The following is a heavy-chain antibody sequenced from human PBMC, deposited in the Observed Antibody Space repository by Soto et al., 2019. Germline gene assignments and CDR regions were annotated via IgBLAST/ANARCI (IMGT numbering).Heavy chain of an antibody. V-gene: IGHV4-59*08. J-gene: IGHJ4*02. D-gene: IGHD1-26*01. CDR3: AKHVVIVSGGSSYDF. CDR2: VYYTGYT. CDR1: GGSISGYY. Sequence: SETLSLTCSVSGGSISGYYWSWIRQPPGKGLEFVGYVYYTGYTNYNPSLKSRLTISLDMSKNQISLKLTSVDTAVYYCAKHVVIVSGGSSYDFWGQGILVTVSS.